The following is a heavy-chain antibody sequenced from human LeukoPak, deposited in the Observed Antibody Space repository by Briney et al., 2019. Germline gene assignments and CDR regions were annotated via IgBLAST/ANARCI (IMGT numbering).Heavy chain of an antibody. V-gene: IGHV3-66*02. CDR2: IYSGGST. CDR1: GFTVSSNY. Sequence: PGGSLRLSCAASGFTVSSNYMSWVRQAPGKGLEWVSVIYSGGSTYYADSVKGRFTISRDNSENTLYLQMNSLRAEDTAVYYCARASKSNWFDPWGQGTLVTVSS. CDR3: ARASKSNWFDP. J-gene: IGHJ5*02.